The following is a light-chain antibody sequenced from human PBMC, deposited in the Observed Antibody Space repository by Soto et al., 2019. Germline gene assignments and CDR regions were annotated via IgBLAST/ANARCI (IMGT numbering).Light chain of an antibody. CDR1: QSVSSN. CDR3: QQYNIWPPWT. J-gene: IGKJ1*01. V-gene: IGKV3-15*01. CDR2: GAS. Sequence: EVVMTQSPATLSVSPGDRATLSCRASQSVSSNLAWYQQKPGQAPRLLIYGASSRATGIPARFSGSGSGTEFTLTISSLQSEDFAVYYWQQYNIWPPWTFGQGTKVEIK.